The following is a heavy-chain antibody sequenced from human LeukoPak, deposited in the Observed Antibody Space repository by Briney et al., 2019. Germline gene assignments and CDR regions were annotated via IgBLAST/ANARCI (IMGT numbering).Heavy chain of an antibody. CDR1: GNYW. CDR2: INSDGSWT. Sequence: GGSLRLSCAASGNYWMHWVRQVPGKGLVWVSHINSDGSWTSYADSVKGRFTISKDNAKNTVYLQMNSLRAEDTAVYYCARQYSGSYYIPDYWGQGTLVTVSS. J-gene: IGHJ4*02. CDR3: ARQYSGSYYIPDY. V-gene: IGHV3-74*01. D-gene: IGHD1-26*01.